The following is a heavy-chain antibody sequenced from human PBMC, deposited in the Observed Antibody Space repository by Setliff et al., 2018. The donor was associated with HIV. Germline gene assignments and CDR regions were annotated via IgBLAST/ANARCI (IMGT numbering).Heavy chain of an antibody. CDR3: ASVPPGREAFDI. CDR2: IITIFGTA. J-gene: IGHJ3*02. CDR1: GGTFSTYA. V-gene: IGHV1-69*13. Sequence: GASVKVSCKASGGTFSTYAVSWVRQAPGQGLEWMGGIITIFGTANYAQKFQGRVTITADESTSTAYMELSSLRSEDTAVYYCASVPPGREAFDIWGQGTMVTVS.